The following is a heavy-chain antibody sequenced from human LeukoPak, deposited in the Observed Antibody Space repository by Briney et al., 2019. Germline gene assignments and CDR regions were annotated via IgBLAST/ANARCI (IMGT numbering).Heavy chain of an antibody. J-gene: IGHJ4*02. Sequence: ASVKVSCKASGYTFTSNAMNWVRQAPGQGLELMGWINTNTGNPTYAQGFTGRSVFSLDTSVSTAYLQISSLKAEDTAVYYCARDNAGNIDYWGQGTLVTVSS. V-gene: IGHV7-4-1*02. D-gene: IGHD2/OR15-2a*01. CDR2: INTNTGNP. CDR3: ARDNAGNIDY. CDR1: GYTFTSNA.